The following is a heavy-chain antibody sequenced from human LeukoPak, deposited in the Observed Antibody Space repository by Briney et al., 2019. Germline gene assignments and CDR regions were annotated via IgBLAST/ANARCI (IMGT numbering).Heavy chain of an antibody. V-gene: IGHV1-69*04. D-gene: IGHD2-2*01. J-gene: IGHJ6*02. Sequence: SVKVSCKASGGTFSSYAISWVRQAPGQGLEWMGRIIPILGIANYAQRFQGRVTITADKSTSTAYMELSSLGSEDTAVYYCARDPYCSSTSCYDYYYGMDVWGQGATVTVSS. CDR3: ARDPYCSSTSCYDYYYGMDV. CDR2: IIPILGIA. CDR1: GGTFSSYA.